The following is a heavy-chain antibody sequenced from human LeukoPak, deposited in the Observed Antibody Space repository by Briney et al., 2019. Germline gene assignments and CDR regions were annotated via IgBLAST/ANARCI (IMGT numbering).Heavy chain of an antibody. Sequence: GGSLRLSCAASGFTFSSYGMHWVRQAPGKVLEWVAVISYDGSNKYYADSVKGRFTIARDNSKNTLYLQMNILRAEGPAFKCFEKDAEPWYYDCSGYYGDDAFDIWGQGTMVTVSS. CDR1: GFTFSSYG. CDR2: ISYDGSNK. CDR3: EKDAEPWYYDCSGYYGDDAFDI. V-gene: IGHV3-30*18. D-gene: IGHD3-22*01. J-gene: IGHJ3*02.